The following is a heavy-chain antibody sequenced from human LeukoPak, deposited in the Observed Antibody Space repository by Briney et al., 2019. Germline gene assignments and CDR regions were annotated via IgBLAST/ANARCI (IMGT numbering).Heavy chain of an antibody. CDR1: GYTFTGYY. D-gene: IGHD4-17*01. CDR3: ARAEVTNYYYYYGMDV. CDR2: INPNSGGT. V-gene: IGHV1-2*02. Sequence: VASVKVSCKASGYTFTGYYMHWVRQAPGQGLEWMGWINPNSGGTNYAQKFHGRVTMTRDTSISTAYMELSRLRSDDTAVYYCARAEVTNYYYYYGMDVWGQGTTVTVSS. J-gene: IGHJ6*02.